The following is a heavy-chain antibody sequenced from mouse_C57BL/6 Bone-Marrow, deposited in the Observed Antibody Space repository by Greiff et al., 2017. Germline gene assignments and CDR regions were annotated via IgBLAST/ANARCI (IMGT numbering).Heavy chain of an antibody. Sequence: VQLKESGGGLVKPGGSLTLSCAASGFTFSSYAMSWVRQTPEKRLEWVATISDGGSYTYYPDNVKGRFTISRDNTKNHLYLQMVHLKSEDTDIYDSARDYYGSTFSWFDYWGKGTTLTVSS. D-gene: IGHD1-1*01. CDR2: ISDGGSYT. V-gene: IGHV5-4*01. CDR1: GFTFSSYA. J-gene: IGHJ2*01. CDR3: ARDYYGSTFSWFDY.